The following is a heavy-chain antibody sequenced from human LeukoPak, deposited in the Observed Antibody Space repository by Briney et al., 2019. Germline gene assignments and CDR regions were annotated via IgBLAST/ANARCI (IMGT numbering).Heavy chain of an antibody. V-gene: IGHV3-30*02. CDR3: AKYGNTFDI. CDR1: EFTLSSYG. J-gene: IGHJ3*02. D-gene: IGHD2/OR15-2a*01. Sequence: GGSLRLSCAASEFTLSSYGMHWVRQAPGKGLEWVSFIRYDGSYKFYADSVKGRFTISRDNSKNTGYLQMNSLRAEDAAVYYCAKYGNTFDIWGQGTMVTVSS. CDR2: IRYDGSYK.